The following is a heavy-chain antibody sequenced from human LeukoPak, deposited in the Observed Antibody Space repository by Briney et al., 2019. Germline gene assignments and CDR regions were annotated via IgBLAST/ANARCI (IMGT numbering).Heavy chain of an antibody. V-gene: IGHV3-30*02. CDR3: AKGEGFWSGYDAEGDAFDI. D-gene: IGHD3-3*01. J-gene: IGHJ3*02. CDR2: IRYDGRNK. Sequence: GGSLRLSCAASGFTFSSYGMHWVRQAPGKGLEWVAFIRYDGRNKYYADSVKGRFTISRDNSKNTLYLQMNSLRAEDTAVYYCAKGEGFWSGYDAEGDAFDIWGQGTMVTVSS. CDR1: GFTFSSYG.